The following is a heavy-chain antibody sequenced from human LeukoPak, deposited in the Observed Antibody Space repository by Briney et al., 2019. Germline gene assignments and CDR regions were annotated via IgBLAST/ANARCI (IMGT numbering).Heavy chain of an antibody. V-gene: IGHV1-18*01. J-gene: IGHJ4*02. D-gene: IGHD1-26*01. CDR3: AIMGPSRSEGYFDY. CDR2: ISAYNGNT. Sequence: ASVKVSCKASGYTFTSSGISWVRQAPGQGLEWMGWISAYNGNTNYAQKLQGRVTMTADTSTSTAYMELRSLRSDDTAVYYCAIMGPSRSEGYFDYWGQGTLVTVSS. CDR1: GYTFTSSG.